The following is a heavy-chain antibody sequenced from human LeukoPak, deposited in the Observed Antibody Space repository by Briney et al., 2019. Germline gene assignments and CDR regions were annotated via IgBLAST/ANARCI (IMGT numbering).Heavy chain of an antibody. J-gene: IGHJ6*02. CDR2: FDPEDGET. CDR1: GYTLTELS. D-gene: IGHD2-2*01. V-gene: IGHV1-24*01. CDR3: ATEWHCNSTSCESPSYYYYGMDV. Sequence: GASVKVSCKVSGYTLTELSMHWVRQAPGKGLEWMGGFDPEDGETIYAQKFQGRVTMTEDTSTDTAYMELSSLRSEDTAVYYCATEWHCNSTSCESPSYYYYGMDVWGQGTTVTVSS.